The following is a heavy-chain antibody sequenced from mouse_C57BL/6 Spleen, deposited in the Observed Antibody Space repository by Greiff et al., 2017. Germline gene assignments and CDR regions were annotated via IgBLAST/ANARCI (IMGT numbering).Heavy chain of an antibody. CDR1: GYTFTSYW. Sequence: VKLQQPGAELVKPGASVKLSCKASGYTFTSYWMHWVKQRPGQGLEWIGMIHPNSGSTNYNEKFKSKATLTVDKSSSTAYMQLSSLASADSSFYCCAGEDYTGFAWFAYWGQGTLVTVSA. V-gene: IGHV1-64*01. CDR2: IHPNSGST. D-gene: IGHD1-2*01. CDR3: AGEDYTGFAWFAY. J-gene: IGHJ3*01.